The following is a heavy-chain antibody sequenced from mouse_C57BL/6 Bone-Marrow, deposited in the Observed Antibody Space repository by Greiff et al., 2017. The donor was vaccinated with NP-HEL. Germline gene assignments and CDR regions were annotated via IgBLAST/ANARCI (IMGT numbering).Heavy chain of an antibody. CDR3: ARYYDYDYFDY. J-gene: IGHJ2*01. V-gene: IGHV2-2*01. CDR1: GFSLTSYG. CDR2: IWSGGIT. Sequence: QVQLQQSGPGLVQPSQRLSITCTVSGFSLTSYGVHWVRQSPGKGLEWLGVIWSGGITDYNAAFISRLSISKDNSKSQVFFKMNSLQADDTAIYYCARYYDYDYFDYGGQGTTLTVSS. D-gene: IGHD2-4*01.